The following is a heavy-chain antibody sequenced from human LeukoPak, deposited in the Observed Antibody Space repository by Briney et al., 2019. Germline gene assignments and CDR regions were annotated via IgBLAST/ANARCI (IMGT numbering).Heavy chain of an antibody. Sequence: SETLSLTCTVSGGSISSGGYYWSWIRQHPGKGLEWIVYIYYSGSTYYNPSLKSRVTISVDTSKNQFSLKLSSVTAADTAVYYCARGGYCSSTSCYTKHSWFDPWGQGTLVTVSS. D-gene: IGHD2-2*02. CDR1: GGSISSGGYY. V-gene: IGHV4-31*03. CDR2: IYYSGST. CDR3: ARGGYCSSTSCYTKHSWFDP. J-gene: IGHJ5*02.